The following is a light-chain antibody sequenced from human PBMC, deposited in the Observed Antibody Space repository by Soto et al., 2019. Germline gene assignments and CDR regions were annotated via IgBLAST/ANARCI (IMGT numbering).Light chain of an antibody. CDR3: QQYDNSPLT. V-gene: IGKV3-20*01. Sequence: EIVLTQSPGTLSLSPRERATLSCTASQSISGSYLAWYQQKPGQAPRVVIYGVSRRATGIPDRFSGSGSGTDFTLTISRLEPEDFAVYYCQQYDNSPLTFGGGTKVEVK. CDR1: QSISGSY. J-gene: IGKJ4*01. CDR2: GVS.